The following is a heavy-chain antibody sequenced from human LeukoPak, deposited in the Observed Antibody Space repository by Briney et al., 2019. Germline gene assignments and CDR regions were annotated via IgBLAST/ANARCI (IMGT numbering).Heavy chain of an antibody. CDR2: INPNSGGT. V-gene: IGHV1-2*02. CDR1: GYTFTGYY. D-gene: IGHD1-26*01. J-gene: IGHJ6*03. CDR3: ARDLRGLLPYYYYYMDV. Sequence: ASVKVSCKASGYTFTGYYIHWVRQAPGQGLEWMGWINPNSGGTNYAQKFQGRVTMTRDTSISTAYMELSRLRSDDTAVYYCARDLRGLLPYYYYYMDVWGKGTTVTVSS.